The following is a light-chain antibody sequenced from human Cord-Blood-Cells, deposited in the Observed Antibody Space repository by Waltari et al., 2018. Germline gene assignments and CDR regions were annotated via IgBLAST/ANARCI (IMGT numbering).Light chain of an antibody. CDR1: SSDVGGYNY. CDR3: SSYTSSSTWV. CDR2: DVS. V-gene: IGLV2-14*01. Sequence: QSALTQPAPVSGSPGQSITIHCTGTSSDVGGYNYVSWYQKHPGKAPKLMIYDVSNRPSGVSNRFSGSKSGNTASLTISGLQAEDEADYYCSSYTSSSTWVFGGGTKLTVL. J-gene: IGLJ3*02.